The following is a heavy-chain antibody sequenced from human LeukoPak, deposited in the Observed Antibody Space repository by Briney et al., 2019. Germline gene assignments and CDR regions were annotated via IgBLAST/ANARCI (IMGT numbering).Heavy chain of an antibody. CDR1: GFTFSSYW. CDR2: IDSAGSST. Sequence: GGSLRLSCAASGFTFSSYWMHWVRQAPGRGLVWVSRIDSAGSSTTYADSVKGRFTISRDNAKNTLYLQMNSLRAEDTAVYYCARDDHYDGSGYVTWGQGTLVTVSS. CDR3: ARDDHYDGSGYVT. V-gene: IGHV3-74*01. J-gene: IGHJ5*02. D-gene: IGHD3-22*01.